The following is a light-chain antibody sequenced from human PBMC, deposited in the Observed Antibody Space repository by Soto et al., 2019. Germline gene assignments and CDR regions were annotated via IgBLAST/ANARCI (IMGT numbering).Light chain of an antibody. Sequence: EIVFTQSPCTLALSQGERATLSCRASQSVSSSYLAWYQQKPGQAPRLLIYGASSRATGIPDRFSGSGSGTDFTLTISSLEPEDFAVYYCQQYGSSPRTFGQGTKVDIK. J-gene: IGKJ1*01. CDR2: GAS. CDR3: QQYGSSPRT. V-gene: IGKV3-20*01. CDR1: QSVSSSY.